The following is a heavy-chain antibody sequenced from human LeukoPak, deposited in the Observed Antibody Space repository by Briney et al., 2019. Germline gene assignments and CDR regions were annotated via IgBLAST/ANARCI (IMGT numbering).Heavy chain of an antibody. D-gene: IGHD1-26*01. Sequence: SETLSLTCAVYGGSFSGYYWSWIRQPPGKGLEWIGEINHSGSTNYNPSLKSRVTISVDTSKNQFSLKLTSVTAADTAVYYCARESGSSTTRSFDYWGQGTLVTVSS. CDR2: INHSGST. CDR1: GGSFSGYY. J-gene: IGHJ4*02. CDR3: ARESGSSTTRSFDY. V-gene: IGHV4-34*01.